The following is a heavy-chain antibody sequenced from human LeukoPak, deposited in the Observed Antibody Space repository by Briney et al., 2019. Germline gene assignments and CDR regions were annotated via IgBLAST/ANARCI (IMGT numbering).Heavy chain of an antibody. Sequence: GGSLRLSCATSGFTFSSYEMNWVRQAPGKGLEWVSYISSSGSTIYYADSVKGRFTISRDNAKNSLHLQMNSLRAEDTAVYYCARYLVATTSFDYWGQGTLVTVSS. J-gene: IGHJ4*02. D-gene: IGHD5-12*01. CDR2: ISSSGSTI. CDR3: ARYLVATTSFDY. CDR1: GFTFSSYE. V-gene: IGHV3-48*03.